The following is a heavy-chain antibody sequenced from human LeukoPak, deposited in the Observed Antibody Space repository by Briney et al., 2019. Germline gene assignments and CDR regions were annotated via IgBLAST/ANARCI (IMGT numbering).Heavy chain of an antibody. V-gene: IGHV1-69*05. J-gene: IGHJ6*03. CDR2: IIPIFGTA. D-gene: IGHD2-2*01. Sequence: ASVKVSCNASGYTFTGYYIHWVRQAPGQGLEWMGWIIPIFGTANYAQNFQGRVTITTDESTSTAYMELSSLRSEDTAVYYCAWGPAAIFQDYYYYMDVWGKGTTVTVSS. CDR3: AWGPAAIFQDYYYYMDV. CDR1: GYTFTGYY.